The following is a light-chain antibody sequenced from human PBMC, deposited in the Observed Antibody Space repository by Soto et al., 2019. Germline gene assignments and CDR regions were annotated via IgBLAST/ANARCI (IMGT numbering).Light chain of an antibody. CDR2: EVS. J-gene: IGLJ1*01. Sequence: QSALTQPASVSGSPGQSITISCTGTSSDVGGYNYVSWYQQQSGKAPKLMIHEVSNRPSGVSNRFSGSKSGNTASLTISGLQAEDEDDYYCSSYTTSRAYVLGLGTKVTVL. CDR3: SSYTTSRAYV. CDR1: SSDVGGYNY. V-gene: IGLV2-14*01.